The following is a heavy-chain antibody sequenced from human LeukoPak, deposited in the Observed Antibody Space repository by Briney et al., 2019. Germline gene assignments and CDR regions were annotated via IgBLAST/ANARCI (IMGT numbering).Heavy chain of an antibody. J-gene: IGHJ4*02. CDR2: ISAYNGNT. CDR3: ARDDAAGYCSSTSCSVPPGY. CDR1: GYTFTSYG. V-gene: IGHV1-18*01. Sequence: GAAVKVSCKASGYTFTSYGISWVRQAPGQGLEWMGWISAYNGNTNYAQKLQGRVTMTTDTSTSTAYMELRSLRSDDTAVYYCARDDAAGYCSSTSCSVPPGYWGQGTLVTVSS. D-gene: IGHD2-2*03.